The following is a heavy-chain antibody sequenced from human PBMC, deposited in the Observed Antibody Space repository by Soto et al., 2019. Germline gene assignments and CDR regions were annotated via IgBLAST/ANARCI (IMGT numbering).Heavy chain of an antibody. D-gene: IGHD2-15*01. V-gene: IGHV3-7*01. J-gene: IGHJ4*02. CDR3: ARDRSCSGGSCYYFDC. CDR2: IKQDGSEK. CDR1: GFTFSSYW. Sequence: EVQLVESGGGLVQPGGSLRLSCAASGFTFSSYWMSWVRQAPGKGLEWVANIKQDGSEKYYVDSVKGRFTISRDNAKNSLYLQMNSLRAEDTAVYYCARDRSCSGGSCYYFDCWGQGTLVTVSS.